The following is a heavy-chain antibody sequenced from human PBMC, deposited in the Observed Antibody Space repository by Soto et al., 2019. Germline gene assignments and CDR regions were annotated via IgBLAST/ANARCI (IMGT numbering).Heavy chain of an antibody. V-gene: IGHV3-23*04. CDR2: ISRSGDST. J-gene: IGHJ4*02. D-gene: IGHD6-19*01. CDR1: GFTFSSYA. CDR3: AKTDKFNPQSSGWANRLDY. Sequence: EVQLVESGGGLVQPGGSLRLSCAASGFTFSSYAMTWVRQAPGKGLEWVSTISRSGDSTYYRDSVKGRFTISRDNSKNTVYLQRNSLRAEDTAGSYCAKTDKFNPQSSGWANRLDYWGQGTLVTVSS.